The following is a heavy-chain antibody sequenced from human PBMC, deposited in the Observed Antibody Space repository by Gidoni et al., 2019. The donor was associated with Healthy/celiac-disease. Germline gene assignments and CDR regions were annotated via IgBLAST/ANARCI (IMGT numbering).Heavy chain of an antibody. CDR1: GYSFPSYW. J-gene: IGHJ4*02. V-gene: IGHV5-10-1*03. D-gene: IGHD2-21*02. Sequence: EVQLVQSGAEVKKPGEYLRISCKGSGYSFPSYWISLVRQMPGKELEWMGRIDPSDSYTNYSPSFQGHVTISADKSISTAYLQWSSLKASDTAMYYCARRLAYCGGDCYESRDYWGQGTLVTVSS. CDR3: ARRLAYCGGDCYESRDY. CDR2: IDPSDSYT.